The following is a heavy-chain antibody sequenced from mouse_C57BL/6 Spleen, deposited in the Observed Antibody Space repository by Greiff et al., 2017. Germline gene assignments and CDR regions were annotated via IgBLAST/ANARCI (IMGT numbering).Heavy chain of an antibody. CDR3: ARDRWGNYAMDY. CDR2: ITYDGSST. J-gene: IGHJ4*01. Sequence: EVMLVESEGGLVQPGSSMKLSCTASGFTFSDYYMAWVRQVPEKGLEWVANITYDGSSTYYLDSLKSRFIISRDNAKNILYLQMSSLKSEDTATYYCARDRWGNYAMDYWGQGTSVTVSS. CDR1: GFTFSDYY. V-gene: IGHV5-16*01. D-gene: IGHD1-1*02.